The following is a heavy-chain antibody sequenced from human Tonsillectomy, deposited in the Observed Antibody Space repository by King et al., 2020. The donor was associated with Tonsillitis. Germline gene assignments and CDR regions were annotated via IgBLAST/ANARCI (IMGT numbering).Heavy chain of an antibody. J-gene: IGHJ4*02. CDR1: GFSFTNAW. CDR2: IKSKTDGGTT. Sequence: VQLVESGGGLVKPGGSLRLSCAASGFSFTNAWMSWVRQAPGKGLEWVGRIKSKTDGGTTDYAAPVEGRFTISRDDSKNMLYLQMNSLKTEDTAVYYCTTDLHHQLLSLPLDFDYWGQGTLVTVSS. V-gene: IGHV3-15*01. D-gene: IGHD2-2*01. CDR3: TTDLHHQLLSLPLDFDY.